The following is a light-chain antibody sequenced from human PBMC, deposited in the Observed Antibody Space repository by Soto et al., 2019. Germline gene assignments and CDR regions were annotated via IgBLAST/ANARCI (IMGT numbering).Light chain of an antibody. CDR2: TNS. J-gene: IGLJ3*02. CDR3: QSYDSSLRLV. CDR1: SSNIGTGYD. Sequence: QSALTQPPSVSGAPGQRVTISCTGSSSNIGTGYDVHWYQQLPGTAPKLLIYTNSNRPSGVPDRFSGSKSGTSASLAITGLQAEDEADYYCQSYDSSLRLVFGGGTKLTVL. V-gene: IGLV1-40*01.